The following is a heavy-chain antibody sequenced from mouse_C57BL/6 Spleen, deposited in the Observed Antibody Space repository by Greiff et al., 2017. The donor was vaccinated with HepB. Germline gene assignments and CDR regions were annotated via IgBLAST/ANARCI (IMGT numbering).Heavy chain of an antibody. J-gene: IGHJ3*01. CDR3: LYYDYDVGFAY. CDR1: GFSLTSYG. Sequence: VMLVESGPGLVAPSQSLSITCTVSGFSLTSYGVSWVRQPPGKGLEWLGVIWGDGSTNYHSALISRLSISKDNSKSQVFLKLNSLQTYDTATYYWLYYDYDVGFAYWGQGTLVTVSA. V-gene: IGHV2-3*01. CDR2: IWGDGST. D-gene: IGHD2-4*01.